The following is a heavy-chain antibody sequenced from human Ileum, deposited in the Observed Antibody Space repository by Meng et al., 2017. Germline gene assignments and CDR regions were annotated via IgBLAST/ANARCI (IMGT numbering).Heavy chain of an antibody. V-gene: IGHV1-69*06. CDR3: ASPDTLTDYYYYYGMDV. CDR2: IIPIFGTA. Sequence: SVKVSCKASGGTFSSYAISWVRQAPGQGLEWMGGIIPIFGTANYAQKFQGRVTITVDKSTSTAYMELSSLRSEDTAVYYCASPDTLTDYYYYYGMDVWGQGTTVTVSS. CDR1: GGTFSSYA. D-gene: IGHD5-18*01. J-gene: IGHJ6*02.